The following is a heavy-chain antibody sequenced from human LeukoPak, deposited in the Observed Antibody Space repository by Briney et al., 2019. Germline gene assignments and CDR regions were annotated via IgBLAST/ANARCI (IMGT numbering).Heavy chain of an antibody. D-gene: IGHD3-22*01. J-gene: IGHJ6*02. Sequence: GGSLRLTCAASGFTVSSNYMSWVRQAPGKGLEWVSVIYSGGSTYYADSVKGRFTISRDNSKNTLYLQMNSLRAEDTAVYYCARAKGDYYDSSGYHLYYYYGMDVWGQGTTVTVSS. CDR2: IYSGGST. CDR1: GFTVSSNY. V-gene: IGHV3-66*01. CDR3: ARAKGDYYDSSGYHLYYYYGMDV.